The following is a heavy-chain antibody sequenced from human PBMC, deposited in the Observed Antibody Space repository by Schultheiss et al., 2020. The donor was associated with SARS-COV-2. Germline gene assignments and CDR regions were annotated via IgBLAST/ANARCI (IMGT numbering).Heavy chain of an antibody. CDR1: GFTFSSYG. D-gene: IGHD3-9*01. CDR3: ARDREGEHFDWLLRPYYYYGMDV. CDR2: ISYDGSNK. J-gene: IGHJ6*02. Sequence: GGSLRLSCAASGFTFSSYGMHWVRQAPGKGLEWVAFISYDGSNKYYADSVKGRFTISRDNAKNSLYLQMNSLRAEDTALYYCARDREGEHFDWLLRPYYYYGMDVWGQGTTVTVSS. V-gene: IGHV3-30*19.